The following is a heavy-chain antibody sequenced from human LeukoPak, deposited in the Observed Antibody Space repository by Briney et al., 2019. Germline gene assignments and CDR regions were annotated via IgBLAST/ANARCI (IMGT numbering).Heavy chain of an antibody. CDR3: ARGGSYYQNWFDP. J-gene: IGHJ5*02. CDR1: GFTVSSKY. Sequence: GGSLRLSCAASGFTVSSKYMSWVRQAPGKGLEWVSVIYSGGSTYYADSVKGRFTISRHNSKNTLYLQMNSLRAEDTAVYYCARGGSYYQNWFDPWGQGTLVTVSS. D-gene: IGHD3-10*01. V-gene: IGHV3-53*04. CDR2: IYSGGST.